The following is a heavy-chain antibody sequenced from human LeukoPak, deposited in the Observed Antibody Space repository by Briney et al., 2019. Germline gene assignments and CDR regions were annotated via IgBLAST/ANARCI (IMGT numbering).Heavy chain of an antibody. D-gene: IGHD3-10*01. J-gene: IGHJ4*02. CDR1: GGSISSGGYY. V-gene: IGHV4-31*11. CDR2: FYYSGSA. CDR3: ARDRTMVGGHGY. Sequence: SQTLSLTCAVSGGSISSGGYYWSWIRQPPGKGLEWIGYFYYSGSAYYNPSLKSRLTISADTSKNRFSLKLSSVTAADTAVYYCARDRTMVGGHGYWGQGTLVTVSS.